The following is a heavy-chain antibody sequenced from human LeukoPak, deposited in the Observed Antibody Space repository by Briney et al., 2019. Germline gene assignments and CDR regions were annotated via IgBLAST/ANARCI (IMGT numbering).Heavy chain of an antibody. CDR3: ASQYSSGYPIDY. D-gene: IGHD3-22*01. V-gene: IGHV3-30-3*01. J-gene: IGHJ4*02. CDR1: GFTFSSYA. Sequence: GGSLRLSCAASGFTFSSYAMHWVRQAPGKGLEWVAVISYDGSNKYYADSVKGRFTISRDSSKNTLYLQMNSLRAEDTAVYYCASQYSSGYPIDYWGQGTLVTVSS. CDR2: ISYDGSNK.